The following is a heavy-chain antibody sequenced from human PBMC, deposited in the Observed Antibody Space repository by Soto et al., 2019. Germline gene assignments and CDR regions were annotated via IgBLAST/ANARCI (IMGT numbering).Heavy chain of an antibody. CDR3: VKDKRGSY. D-gene: IGHD3-10*01. Sequence: ESGGGLVQPGGSLRLSCAASGFTFSTCWMMWVRQAPGKGLEWVANINQDGSERYYVDSVKGRFTISRDNAKNSLYLQMNSLRAEDTAVYYCVKDKRGSYWGQGTLVTVSS. V-gene: IGHV3-7*01. CDR2: INQDGSER. J-gene: IGHJ4*02. CDR1: GFTFSTCW.